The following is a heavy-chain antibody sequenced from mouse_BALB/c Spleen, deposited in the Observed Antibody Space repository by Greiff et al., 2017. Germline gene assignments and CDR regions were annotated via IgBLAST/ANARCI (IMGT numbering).Heavy chain of an antibody. CDR1: GYSITSDYA. CDR2: ISYSGST. D-gene: IGHD2-14*01. J-gene: IGHJ3*01. Sequence: EVKVEESGPGLVKPSQSLSLTCTVTGYSITSDYAWNWIRQFPGNKLEWMGYISYSGSTSYNPSLKSRISITRDTSKNQFFLQLNSVTTEDTATYYCASYYRYDGRFAYWGQGTLVTVSA. V-gene: IGHV3-2*02. CDR3: ASYYRYDGRFAY.